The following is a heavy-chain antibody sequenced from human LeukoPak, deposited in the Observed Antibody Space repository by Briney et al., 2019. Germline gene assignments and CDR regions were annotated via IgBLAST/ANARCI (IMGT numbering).Heavy chain of an antibody. J-gene: IGHJ4*02. Sequence: GGSLRLSCAASGFTFSSYAMSWVRQAPGKVLEWVSAISGSGGSTYYADSVKGRFTISRDNSKNTLYLQMNSLRAEDTAVYYCAKAAEFYSSGADFDYWGQGTLVTVSS. CDR3: AKAAEFYSSGADFDY. D-gene: IGHD6-25*01. CDR2: ISGSGGST. V-gene: IGHV3-23*01. CDR1: GFTFSSYA.